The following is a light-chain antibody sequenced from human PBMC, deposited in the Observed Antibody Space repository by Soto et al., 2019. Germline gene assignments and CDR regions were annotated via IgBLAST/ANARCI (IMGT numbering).Light chain of an antibody. CDR3: QQRSSWPL. CDR2: GAS. J-gene: IGKJ4*01. V-gene: IGKV3D-20*02. Sequence: EIVLTQSPGTLSLSPGERATLSCRASQSVSSSYLAWYQQKPGQAPRLLIYGASSRATGIPDRFSGSGSGTDFTLTISSLEPEDFAVYYCQQRSSWPLFGGGTKVDIK. CDR1: QSVSSSY.